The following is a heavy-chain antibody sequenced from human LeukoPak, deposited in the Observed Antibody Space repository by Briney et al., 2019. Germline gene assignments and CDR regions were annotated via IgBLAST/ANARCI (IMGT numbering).Heavy chain of an antibody. Sequence: SETLSLTCSVSSGSISRRSYYWGWVRQPPGKGLEWIGSTYYTGSTYYNPSLRSRVSISGDTSKNQVSLKVNSVTAADTAVYYCARLGAAPDPPHYLYYGMDVCGQGTTVTVS. D-gene: IGHD3-16*01. V-gene: IGHV4-39*01. J-gene: IGHJ6*02. CDR3: ARLGAAPDPPHYLYYGMDV. CDR2: TYYTGST. CDR1: SGSISRRSYY.